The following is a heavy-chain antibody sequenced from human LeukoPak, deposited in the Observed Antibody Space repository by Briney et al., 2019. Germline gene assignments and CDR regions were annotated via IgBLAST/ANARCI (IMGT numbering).Heavy chain of an antibody. CDR2: ISSSGTTI. CDR1: GFTFSDYY. J-gene: IGHJ4*02. D-gene: IGHD1-14*01. Sequence: MPGGSLRLSCAASGFTFSDYYMSWIRQAPGKGLEWVSYISSSGTTIYYADSVKGRFTISRDNAKNSLYLQMNSLRGEDTAMYYCARVQGGGFRTADSWGQGTLVTVSS. V-gene: IGHV3-11*04. CDR3: ARVQGGGFRTADS.